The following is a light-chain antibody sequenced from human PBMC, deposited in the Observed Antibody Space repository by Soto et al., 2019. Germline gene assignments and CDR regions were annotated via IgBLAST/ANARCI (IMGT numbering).Light chain of an antibody. CDR1: QSVSSY. CDR2: DAS. V-gene: IGKV3-11*01. CDR3: QQRSNWPRT. J-gene: IGKJ1*01. Sequence: EVVLRQSPATLSLSPGERATLSCRASQSVSSYLAWYQQKPGQAPRLLIYDASNRATGIPARFSGSGSGTDFTLTISSLEPEDFAVYYCQQRSNWPRTFGQGT.